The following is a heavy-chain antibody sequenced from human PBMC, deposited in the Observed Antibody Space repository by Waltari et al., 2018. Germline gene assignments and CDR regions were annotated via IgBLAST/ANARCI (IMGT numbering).Heavy chain of an antibody. CDR3: AKAVSYSGYGNYFDY. CDR2: ISGSGGST. J-gene: IGHJ4*02. Sequence: EVQLVESGGGLVQPGGSLRLSCAASGFTFSSYAMSLVRQAPGKGLEWVAAISGSGGSTYYADAVKGRFTISRDNSKNTLYLQMNSLRAEDTAVYYCAKAVSYSGYGNYFDYWGQGTLVTVSS. D-gene: IGHD5-12*01. V-gene: IGHV3-23*04. CDR1: GFTFSSYA.